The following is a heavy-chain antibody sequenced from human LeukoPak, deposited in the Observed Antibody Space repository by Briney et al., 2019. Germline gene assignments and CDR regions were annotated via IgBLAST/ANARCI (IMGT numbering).Heavy chain of an antibody. V-gene: IGHV3-23*01. D-gene: IGHD3-22*01. Sequence: GGSLRLSCAASGFTFSSYAMSWVRQAPGKGLEWVSAISGSGGSTYYADSVKGRFTISRDNSKNTLYLQMNSLRAEDTAVYYCAKYYHDSSGYYPFTLFDFWGQGTLVTVSS. CDR3: AKYYHDSSGYYPFTLFDF. J-gene: IGHJ4*02. CDR2: ISGSGGST. CDR1: GFTFSSYA.